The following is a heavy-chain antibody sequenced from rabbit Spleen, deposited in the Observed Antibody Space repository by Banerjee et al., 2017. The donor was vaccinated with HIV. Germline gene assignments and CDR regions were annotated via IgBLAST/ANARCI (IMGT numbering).Heavy chain of an antibody. Sequence: QEQLVESGGGLVQPEGSLKLSCTASGFSFSDKAVMCWVRQASGKGLEWIACINAITGKAVYASWAKGRFTFSKTSSTTVTLQMTSLTAADTATYFCARDLDAVIGWNFAWWGQGTLVTVS. CDR1: GFSFSDKAV. V-gene: IGHV1S45*01. CDR3: ARDLDAVIGWNFAW. CDR2: INAITGKA. J-gene: IGHJ3*01. D-gene: IGHD1-1*01.